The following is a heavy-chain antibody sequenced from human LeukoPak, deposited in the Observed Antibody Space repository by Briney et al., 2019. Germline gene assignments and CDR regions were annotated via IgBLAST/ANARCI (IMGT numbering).Heavy chain of an antibody. J-gene: IGHJ4*01. CDR2: IYYSGST. Sequence: SETLSLTCAVYGGSFSGYYWSWIRQPPGKGLEWIGSIYYSGSTYYSPSLKSRVTISVDTSKNQFSLKLSSVTAADTAVYYCARRYYYDSSGYYHYFDYWGQEPWSPSPQ. D-gene: IGHD3-22*01. CDR3: ARRYYYDSSGYYHYFDY. CDR1: GGSFSGYY. V-gene: IGHV4-34*01.